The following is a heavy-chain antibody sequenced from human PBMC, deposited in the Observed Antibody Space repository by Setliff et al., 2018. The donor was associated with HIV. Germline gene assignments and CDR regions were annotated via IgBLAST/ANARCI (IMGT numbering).Heavy chain of an antibody. CDR2: INHSGNT. CDR3: ARGPTERYYESRGYYYFDN. Sequence: SETLSLTCAVSGGSFSGYYWSWIRQPPGKGLEWIGEINHSGNTNYNPSLKSRVTISIDTSKNQFSLNLSSVTAADTAVYYCARGPTERYYESRGYYYFDNWGQGTQVTVSS. D-gene: IGHD3-22*01. J-gene: IGHJ4*02. V-gene: IGHV4-34*01. CDR1: GGSFSGYY.